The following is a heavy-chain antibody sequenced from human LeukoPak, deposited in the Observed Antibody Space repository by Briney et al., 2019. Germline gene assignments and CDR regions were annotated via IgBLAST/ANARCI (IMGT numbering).Heavy chain of an antibody. CDR1: GFTVSSNS. CDR3: ARTASRHSGSYYLGY. J-gene: IGHJ4*02. CDR2: IYSDNT. D-gene: IGHD1-26*01. V-gene: IGHV3-53*01. Sequence: GGSLRLSCTVSGFTVSSNSMSWVRQAPGKGLKWVSFIYSDNTHYSDSVKGRFTISRDNSKNTLYLQMNSLRAEDTAVYYCARTASRHSGSYYLGYWGQGTLVTVSS.